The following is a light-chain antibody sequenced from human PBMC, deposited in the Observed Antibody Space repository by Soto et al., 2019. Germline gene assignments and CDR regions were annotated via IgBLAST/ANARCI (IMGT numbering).Light chain of an antibody. CDR1: SGHSSDA. J-gene: IGLJ2*01. V-gene: IGLV4-69*01. CDR2: LDSDGRH. CDR3: QTWGTGSVV. Sequence: QLVLTQSPSASASLGASVKLTCTLNSGHSSDAIAWHQQQPEKGPRYLMKLDSDGRHSKGDGIPDRFSGSSSGAKRYLIISSLQSEDEADYYCQTWGTGSVVFGGGTKLTVL.